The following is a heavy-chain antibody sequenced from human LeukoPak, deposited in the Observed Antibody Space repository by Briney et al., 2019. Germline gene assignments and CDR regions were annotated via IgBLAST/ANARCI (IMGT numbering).Heavy chain of an antibody. Sequence: SETLSLTCTVSGDSISPYYWSWIRQPPGKGLEWIGEINHSGSTNYNPSLKSRVTISVDTSKNQFSLKLSSVTAADTAVYYCARGASRYYGSGSYRRPYGMDVWGQGTTVTVSS. V-gene: IGHV4-34*01. D-gene: IGHD3-10*01. CDR1: GDSISPYY. CDR2: INHSGST. J-gene: IGHJ6*02. CDR3: ARGASRYYGSGSYRRPYGMDV.